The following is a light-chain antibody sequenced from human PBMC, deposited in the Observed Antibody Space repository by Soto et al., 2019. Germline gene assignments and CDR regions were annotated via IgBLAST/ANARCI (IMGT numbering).Light chain of an antibody. Sequence: EIVMTQSPATLSVSPGERATLSCRASQSVSSNLAWYQQKPGQAPRLLIYDASTRATGIPARFSGSGSGTEFTLTIGSLQSEDFAVYYCQQYNNWPPWTFGQGTKVDIK. CDR1: QSVSSN. CDR2: DAS. CDR3: QQYNNWPPWT. J-gene: IGKJ1*01. V-gene: IGKV3-15*01.